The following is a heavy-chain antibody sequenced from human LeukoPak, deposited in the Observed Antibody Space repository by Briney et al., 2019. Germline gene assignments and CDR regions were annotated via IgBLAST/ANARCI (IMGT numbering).Heavy chain of an antibody. CDR2: IYYSGNR. Sequence: PSETLSLTCTVSGGSISTSSRFWGWIRQPPGKRLEWIGSIYYSGNRYYNPSFKSRVTISVDTSKSQFSLRLTSVTAADTAVYFCARLTATMLDYWGQGTLVTVSS. J-gene: IGHJ4*02. V-gene: IGHV4-39*01. CDR3: ARLTATMLDY. CDR1: GGSISTSSRF. D-gene: IGHD2-21*02.